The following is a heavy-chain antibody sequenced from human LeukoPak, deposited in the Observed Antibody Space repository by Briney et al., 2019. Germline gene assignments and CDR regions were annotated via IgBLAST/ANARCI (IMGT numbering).Heavy chain of an antibody. D-gene: IGHD3-3*01. CDR3: AKDSLTGPVSITIFGVATDYFDY. J-gene: IGHJ4*02. CDR1: GFSVSGNY. CDR2: INIHDDA. V-gene: IGHV3-53*01. Sequence: GGSLRLSCAASGFSVSGNYLTWVRQAPGRGLEWVSFINIHDDAFYADSVKGRFTVSRDNSKNILYLQMNSLRAEDTAIYYCAKDSLTGPVSITIFGVATDYFDYWGQGTLVTVSS.